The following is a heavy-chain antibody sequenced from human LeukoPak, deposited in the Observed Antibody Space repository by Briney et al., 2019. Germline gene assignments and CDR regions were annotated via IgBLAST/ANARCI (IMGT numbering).Heavy chain of an antibody. CDR3: AREKEPSLGSYEGGDAFDI. Sequence: GASVKVSCKVSGYTLTELSKHWVRQAPGQGLEWMGWINPNSGGTNYAQKFQGWVTMTRDTSISTAYMELSRLRSDDTAVYYCAREKEPSLGSYEGGDAFDIWGQGTMVSVSS. V-gene: IGHV1-2*04. CDR2: INPNSGGT. CDR1: GYTLTELS. D-gene: IGHD1-26*01. J-gene: IGHJ3*02.